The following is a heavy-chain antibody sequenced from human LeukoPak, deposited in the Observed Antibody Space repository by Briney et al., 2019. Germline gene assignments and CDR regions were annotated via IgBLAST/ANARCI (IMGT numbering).Heavy chain of an antibody. CDR2: IRSKAYGGTT. J-gene: IGHJ4*02. CDR1: GFTFGDYA. CDR3: TTRKLVVGATFDY. D-gene: IGHD1-26*01. V-gene: IGHV3-49*04. Sequence: GGSLRLSCTASGFTFGDYAMSWVRQAPGKGLEWVGFIRSKAYGGTTEYAASVKGRFTISRDDSKSIAYLQMNSLKTEDTAVYYCTTRKLVVGATFDYWGQGTLVTVSS.